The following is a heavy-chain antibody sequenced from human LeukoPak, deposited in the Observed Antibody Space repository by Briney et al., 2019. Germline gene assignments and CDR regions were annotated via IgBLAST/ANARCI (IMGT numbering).Heavy chain of an antibody. V-gene: IGHV6-1*01. D-gene: IGHD6-13*01. J-gene: IGHJ6*03. CDR2: TYYRSKWYN. Sequence: SQTLSLTCAISGDSVSSNSAAWNCIRQSPSRGLECLGRTYYRSKWYNDYAVSVKSRITINPDTSKNQFSLQLNSVTPEDTTVYYCARGIAAAGKGLRGYYYYMDVWGKGTTVTVSS. CDR3: ARGIAAAGKGLRGYYYYMDV. CDR1: GDSVSSNSAA.